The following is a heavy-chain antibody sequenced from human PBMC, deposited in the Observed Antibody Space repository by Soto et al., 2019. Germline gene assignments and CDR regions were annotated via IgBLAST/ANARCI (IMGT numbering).Heavy chain of an antibody. CDR1: GGSFSGYY. CDR2: INHSGST. D-gene: IGHD6-13*01. Sequence: QVQLQQWGAGLLKPSETLSLTCAVYGGSFSGYYWCWIRQPPGKGLEWIGEINHSGSTNYNPSLKIRVAISVDTSKNQFSRKLSSVSAADTSVYYCARGRTYSSSWVYWGQGTLVTVSS. J-gene: IGHJ4*02. CDR3: ARGRTYSSSWVY. V-gene: IGHV4-34*01.